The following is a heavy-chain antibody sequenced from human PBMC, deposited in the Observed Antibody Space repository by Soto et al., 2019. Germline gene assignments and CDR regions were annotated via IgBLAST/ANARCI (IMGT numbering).Heavy chain of an antibody. CDR1: GYTFTRNG. CDR3: ARDKDYMLDY. CDR2: ISTNSGNT. D-gene: IGHD4-4*01. V-gene: IGHV1-18*01. J-gene: IGHJ4*02. Sequence: QVQLVQYGAEVKEPEASVKVSCKPSGYTFTRNGISWVRQAPGQGLEWVGWISTNSGNTDYAQKLQGRVTLTTDTSTNTAYLELRSLRSDDTAVYYCARDKDYMLDYWGQGTLVTVSS.